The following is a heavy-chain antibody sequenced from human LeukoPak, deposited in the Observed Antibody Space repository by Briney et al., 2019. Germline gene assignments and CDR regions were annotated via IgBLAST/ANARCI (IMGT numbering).Heavy chain of an antibody. J-gene: IGHJ4*02. CDR1: GGSFSSYY. V-gene: IGHV4-59*10. CDR2: IYTSGST. CDR3: ARVSGKYSLDY. D-gene: IGHD2-15*01. Sequence: SETLSLTCAVYGGSFSSYYWSWIRQPAGKGLEWIGRIYTSGSTNYNPSLKSRVTMSVDTSKNQFSLKLSSVTAADTAVYYCARVSGKYSLDYWGQGTLVTVSS.